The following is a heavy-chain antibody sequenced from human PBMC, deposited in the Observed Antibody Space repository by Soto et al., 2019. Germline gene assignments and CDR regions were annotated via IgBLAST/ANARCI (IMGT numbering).Heavy chain of an antibody. J-gene: IGHJ5*02. V-gene: IGHV6-1*01. Sequence: SQTLSLTCAISRDSVSSNSAAWNWIRQSPSRGLEWLGRTYYRSKWYNDYAVSVKSRITINPGTSKNQFSLQLNSVTPGDTAVYYCARGRSSQLGDYNWFDPWGQGTLVTVSS. CDR3: ARGRSSQLGDYNWFDP. CDR1: RDSVSSNSAA. CDR2: TYYRSKWYN. D-gene: IGHD6-6*01.